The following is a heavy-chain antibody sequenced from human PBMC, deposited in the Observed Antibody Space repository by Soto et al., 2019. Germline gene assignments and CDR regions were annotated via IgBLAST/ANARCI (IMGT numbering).Heavy chain of an antibody. J-gene: IGHJ4*02. D-gene: IGHD2-21*02. CDR2: VSYTGST. V-gene: IGHV4-31*03. CDR1: GATLCSGGFH. Sequence: LSLACTVSGATLCSGGFHWRWVRQHHVKCLEWIGYVSYTGSTNSFPSLNSRVIMSSDTSNNLFSLRLNSVTAADSSFYYCTREWAYCCVYCYFDFWGQGIQVTVSS. CDR3: TREWAYCCVYCYFDF.